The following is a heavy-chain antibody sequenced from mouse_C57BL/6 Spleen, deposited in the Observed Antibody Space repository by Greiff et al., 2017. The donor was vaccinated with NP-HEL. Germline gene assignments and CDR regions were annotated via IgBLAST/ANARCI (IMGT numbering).Heavy chain of an antibody. CDR3: ARDRRDYEYFDV. Sequence: EVQLQESGPGLVKPSQSLSLTCSVTGYSITSGYYWNWIRQFPGNKLEWMGYISYDGSNNYNPSLKNRISITRDTSKNQFFLKLNSVTTEDTATYYCARDRRDYEYFDVWGTGTTVTVSS. J-gene: IGHJ1*03. CDR1: GYSITSGYY. V-gene: IGHV3-6*01. D-gene: IGHD2-4*01. CDR2: ISYDGSN.